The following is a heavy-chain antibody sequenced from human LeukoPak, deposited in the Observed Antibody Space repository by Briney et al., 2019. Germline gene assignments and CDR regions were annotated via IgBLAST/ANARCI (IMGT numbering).Heavy chain of an antibody. D-gene: IGHD3-16*02. CDR1: GFTVSSNS. J-gene: IGHJ3*02. V-gene: IGHV3-53*05. CDR3: AKEGMRLRLGELSVAGAFDI. Sequence: GGSLRLSCTVSGFTVSSNSMSWVRQAPGKGLEWVSFIYSGGNTHYSDSVKGRFTISRDNSKNTLYLQMNSLRAEDTAVYYCAKEGMRLRLGELSVAGAFDIWGQGTMATVSS. CDR2: IYSGGNT.